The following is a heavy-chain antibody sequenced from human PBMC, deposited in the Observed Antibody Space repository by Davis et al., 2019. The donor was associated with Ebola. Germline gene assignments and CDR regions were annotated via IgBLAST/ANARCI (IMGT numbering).Heavy chain of an antibody. D-gene: IGHD2-15*01. Sequence: MPSETLSLTCTVSGDSISTYYWSWIRQPPGKGLEWIGEINHSGSTNYNPSLKSRVTLSVDTSKNQFSLKLSSVTAADTAVYYCARGRWFDYWGQGTLVTVSS. J-gene: IGHJ4*02. V-gene: IGHV4-34*01. CDR2: INHSGST. CDR3: ARGRWFDY. CDR1: GDSISTYY.